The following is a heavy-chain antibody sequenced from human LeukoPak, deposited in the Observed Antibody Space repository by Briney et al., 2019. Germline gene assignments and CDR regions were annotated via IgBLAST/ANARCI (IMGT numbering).Heavy chain of an antibody. D-gene: IGHD1-7*01. V-gene: IGHV4-30-2*01. CDR3: ARGIYNWNYVEWFDP. CDR2: IYHSGST. Sequence: SETLSLTCTVSGGSISGGDYYWSWIRQPPGKGLEWIGYIYHSGSTYYNPSLKSRVTMSVDTSKNQFSLKLSSVTAADTAVYYCARGIYNWNYVEWFDPWGQGTLVTVSS. J-gene: IGHJ5*02. CDR1: GGSISGGDYY.